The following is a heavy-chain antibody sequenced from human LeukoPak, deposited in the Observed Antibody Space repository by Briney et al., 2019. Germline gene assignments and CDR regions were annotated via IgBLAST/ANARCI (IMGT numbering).Heavy chain of an antibody. J-gene: IGHJ4*02. CDR3: ASSGSYRFDY. D-gene: IGHD1-26*01. CDR1: GFTFSSYA. CDR2: ISGSGDNT. V-gene: IGHV3-23*01. Sequence: QSGGSLRLSCAASGFTFSSYAMSWVRQVPGKGLEWVSVISGSGDNTYYADSVKGRFTISRDNSKNMLYLQMNSLRDEDTAVYYCASSGSYRFDYWGQGTLVTVSS.